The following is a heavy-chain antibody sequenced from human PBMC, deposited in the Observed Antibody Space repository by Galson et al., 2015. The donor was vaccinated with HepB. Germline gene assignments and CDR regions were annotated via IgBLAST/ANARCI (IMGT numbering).Heavy chain of an antibody. J-gene: IGHJ3*02. CDR3: AKDKGGAFDI. CDR1: GFTFDDYA. D-gene: IGHD6-25*01. V-gene: IGHV3-9*01. CDR2: ISWNSGSI. Sequence: SLRLSCAASGFTFDDYAMHWVRQAPGKGLEWVSGISWNSGSIGYADSVKGRFTISRDNAKNSLYLQMNSLRAEDTALYYCAKDKGGAFDIWGQGTMVTVSS.